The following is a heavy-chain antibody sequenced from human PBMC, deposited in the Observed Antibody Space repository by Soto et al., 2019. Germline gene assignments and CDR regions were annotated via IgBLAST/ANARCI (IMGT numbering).Heavy chain of an antibody. V-gene: IGHV4-59*08. J-gene: IGHJ4*02. Sequence: PSETLSLTCIVSGGSIINYYWSWILQPPGKGLEWIGYIYYSGSTNYNPSLTSRVTISVDTSKNQFSLKLSSVTAADTAVYYCARHRYSYGVYYFDYWGQGTLVTVSS. CDR1: GGSIINYY. CDR2: IYYSGST. CDR3: ARHRYSYGVYYFDY. D-gene: IGHD5-18*01.